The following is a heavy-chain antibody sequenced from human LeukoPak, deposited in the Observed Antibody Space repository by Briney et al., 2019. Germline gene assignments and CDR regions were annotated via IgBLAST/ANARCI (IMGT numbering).Heavy chain of an antibody. V-gene: IGHV4-34*01. CDR3: ARSVMATGDY. J-gene: IGHJ4*02. CDR1: GGSFSGYY. CDR2: INHSGST. D-gene: IGHD5-24*01. Sequence: PSETLSLTCAVYGGSFSGYYWSWIRQPPGKGLEWIGEINHSGSTNYNPSLKSRVTILVDTSKNQFSLKLSSVTAADTAVYYCARSVMATGDYWGQGTLVTVSS.